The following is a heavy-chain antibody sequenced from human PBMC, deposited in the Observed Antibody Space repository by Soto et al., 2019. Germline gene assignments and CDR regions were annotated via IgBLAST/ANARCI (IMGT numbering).Heavy chain of an antibody. V-gene: IGHV4-31*03. CDR3: AASCVGCGGFNYYGMDV. CDR2: IYYSGST. Sequence: QVQLQESGPGLVKPSQTLSLPCTVSGGSISSGGYYWSWIRQHPGKGLEWIGYIYYSGSTYYNPSLKSRVTISVDTSKNQCSLKLSSVTAADTAVYYCAASCVGCGGFNYYGMDVWGQGTTVTVSS. D-gene: IGHD2-21*01. CDR1: GGSISSGGYY. J-gene: IGHJ6*02.